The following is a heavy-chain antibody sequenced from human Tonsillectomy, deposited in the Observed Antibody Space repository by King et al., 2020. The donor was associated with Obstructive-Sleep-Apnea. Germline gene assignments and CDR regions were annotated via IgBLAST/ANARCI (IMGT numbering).Heavy chain of an antibody. CDR1: GFTFGIYA. V-gene: IGHV3-30*04. J-gene: IGHJ4*02. CDR2: ISFDGSNK. D-gene: IGHD2-2*01. Sequence: HVQLVESGGGVVQPGRSLRLSCAASGFTFGIYAMQWVRQAPGKGLEGVAVISFDGSNKQYVDSVKGRLTISRENSENTLYLQMNSLRAEETAVYYCARDTVIRLSTVCYFDRWGQGTLVTVSS. CDR3: ARDTVIRLSTVCYFDR.